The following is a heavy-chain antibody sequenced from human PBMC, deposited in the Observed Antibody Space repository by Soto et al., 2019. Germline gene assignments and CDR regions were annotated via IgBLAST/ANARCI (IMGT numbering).Heavy chain of an antibody. CDR3: SGVALGY. J-gene: IGHJ4*02. D-gene: IGHD2-15*01. CDR1: GLTFSNAW. CDR2: IKSKTDGGTI. V-gene: IGHV3-15*01. Sequence: PGGSLTLSCAASGLTFSNAWLSWVRQAPGKGLEWVGRIKSKTDGGTIDYAAPVKGRFTISRDDSKNTLYLQMNNLKTEDTAVYYCSGVALGYWGQGTLVTAPQ.